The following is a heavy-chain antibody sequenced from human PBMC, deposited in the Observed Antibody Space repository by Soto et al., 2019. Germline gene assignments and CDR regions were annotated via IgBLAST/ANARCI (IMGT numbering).Heavy chain of an antibody. CDR2: IRSKANSYAT. V-gene: IGHV3-73*01. CDR1: GFTFSGSA. J-gene: IGHJ5*02. Sequence: SGGSLRLSCAASGFTFSGSAMHWVRQASGKGLEWVGRIRSKANSYATAYAASVKGRFTISRDDSKNTAYLQMNSLKTEDTAVYYCTRLYGDSNWSQRFDPWGQGTLVTVSS. CDR3: TRLYGDSNWSQRFDP. D-gene: IGHD4-17*01.